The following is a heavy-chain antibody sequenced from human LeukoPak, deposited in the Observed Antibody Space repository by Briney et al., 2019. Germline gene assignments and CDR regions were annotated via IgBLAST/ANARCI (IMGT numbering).Heavy chain of an antibody. D-gene: IGHD2-2*01. CDR3: ARDATGRYVVVVPAAIERDYYYYYYMDV. CDR1: GFTFSSYW. J-gene: IGHJ6*03. CDR2: INSDGSST. Sequence: PGGSLRLSCAASGFTFSSYWMHWVRQAPGKGLVWVSRINSDGSSTSYAGSVKVRFTISRDNAKNTLYLKMNSPRAEDTAVYYCARDATGRYVVVVPAAIERDYYYYYYMDVWGKGTTVTVSS. V-gene: IGHV3-74*01.